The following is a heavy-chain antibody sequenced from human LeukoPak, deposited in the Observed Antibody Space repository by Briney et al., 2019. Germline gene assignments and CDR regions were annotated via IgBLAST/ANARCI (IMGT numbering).Heavy chain of an antibody. CDR1: GFTFSSYA. D-gene: IGHD4-17*01. J-gene: IGHJ4*02. CDR3: ARTYGDYPYYFDY. Sequence: PGGSLRLSCAASGFTFSSYAMHWVRQAPGKGLEYVSAISSNGGSTYYANSVKGRFTISRDNSKNTLYLQMGSLRAEDTAVYYCARTYGDYPYYFDYWGQGTLVTVSS. V-gene: IGHV3-64*01. CDR2: ISSNGGST.